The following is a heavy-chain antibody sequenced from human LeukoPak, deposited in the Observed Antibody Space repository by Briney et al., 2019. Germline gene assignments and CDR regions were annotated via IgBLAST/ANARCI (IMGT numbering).Heavy chain of an antibody. Sequence: PSETLSLTCTVSGGSISSYYWSWIRQPAGKGLEWIGRIYTSGTTNYNPHLQSRVTMSVDPSKNQFSLKLNSVTDADTAVYYCARGRYCTTTSCTYWYFDLWGRGTLVTVSS. D-gene: IGHD2-2*01. CDR3: ARGRYCTTTSCTYWYFDL. CDR2: IYTSGTT. CDR1: GGSISSYY. J-gene: IGHJ2*01. V-gene: IGHV4-4*07.